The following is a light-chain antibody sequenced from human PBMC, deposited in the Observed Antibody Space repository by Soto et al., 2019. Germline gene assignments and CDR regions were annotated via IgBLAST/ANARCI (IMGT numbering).Light chain of an antibody. J-gene: IGKJ1*01. CDR3: QQYNRYSPT. CDR1: QSFSSW. V-gene: IGKV1-5*01. CDR2: GVS. Sequence: DIQMTQSPSTLSASVGDTVTITCRASQSFSSWLAWYQQKPGKAPKLLIYGVSSLERGVPSRFSGSGSGTEFTLTISSLQPDDFAIYYCQQYNRYSPTFGQGTKVEIK.